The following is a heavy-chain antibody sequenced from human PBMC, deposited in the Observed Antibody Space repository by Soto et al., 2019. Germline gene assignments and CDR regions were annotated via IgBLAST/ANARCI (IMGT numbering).Heavy chain of an antibody. D-gene: IGHD3-22*01. J-gene: IGHJ4*02. CDR3: AHSFPDYYDRSGYFAY. Sequence: QITLKASGPTLVKPTQTLTLTCTFSGFSLSTSGVGVGWIRQPPGKALEWLALIYWNDDKRYSPSLKSRLTSTKDTSKSQVVLTMTKMDPVDTATYYCAHSFPDYYDRSGYFAYWGQGTLVTESS. V-gene: IGHV2-5*01. CDR2: IYWNDDK. CDR1: GFSLSTSGVG.